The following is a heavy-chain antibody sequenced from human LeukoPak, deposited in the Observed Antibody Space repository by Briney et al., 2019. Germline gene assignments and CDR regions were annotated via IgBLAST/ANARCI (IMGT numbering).Heavy chain of an antibody. CDR3: TRESSGWYYFDY. CDR1: GFTFGDYA. CDR2: IRSKAYGGTT. Sequence: GGYLRLSCTASGFTFGDYAMSWVRQAPGKGLEWVGFIRSKAYGGTTEYAASVKGRFTISRDDSKSIAYLQMNSLKTEDTAVYYCTRESSGWYYFDYWGQGTLVTVSS. J-gene: IGHJ4*02. D-gene: IGHD6-19*01. V-gene: IGHV3-49*04.